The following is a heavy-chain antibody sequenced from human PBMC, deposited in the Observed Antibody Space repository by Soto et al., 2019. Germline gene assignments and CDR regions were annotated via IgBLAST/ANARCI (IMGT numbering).Heavy chain of an antibody. D-gene: IGHD2-2*01. CDR3: ARDLGYCNSSGCFRNWFDP. J-gene: IGHJ5*02. Sequence: QVQLVQSGAEVKTPGASVKVSCRASGYSFRTHGISWVRQAPGQGLEWMGWISTYDDKTNFPQKFQGRITMTTDTTPSTAHMELRRLRSDGTAVYFCARDLGYCNSSGCFRNWFDPWGQGTLVTVSS. CDR1: GYSFRTHG. V-gene: IGHV1-18*01. CDR2: ISTYDDKT.